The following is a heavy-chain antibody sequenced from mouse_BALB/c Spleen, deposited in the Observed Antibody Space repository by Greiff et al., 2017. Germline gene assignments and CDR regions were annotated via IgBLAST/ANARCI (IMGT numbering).Heavy chain of an antibody. CDR2: INSNGGST. J-gene: IGHJ4*01. D-gene: IGHD2-4*01. CDR1: GLTFSSYG. Sequence: EVQGVESGGGLVQPGGSLKLSCAASGLTFSSYGMSWVRQTPDKRLELVATINSNGGSTYYPDSVKGRFTISRDNAKNTPYLQMSSLKSEDTAMYYCARDDLDYWGQGTSVTVSS. V-gene: IGHV5-6-3*01. CDR3: ARDDLDY.